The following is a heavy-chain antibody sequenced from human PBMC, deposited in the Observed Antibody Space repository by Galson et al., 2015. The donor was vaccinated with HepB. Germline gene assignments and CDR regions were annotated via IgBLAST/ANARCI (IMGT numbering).Heavy chain of an antibody. CDR1: GGTFSSYT. Sequence: SVKVSCKASGGTFSSYTISWVRQAPGQGLEWVGIINPSGGSTNYAQKFQGRVTMTRDTSTGTVYMELSSLRSEDTAVYCCTRSRSSDYPSAIDYWGQGTLVTVSS. J-gene: IGHJ4*02. CDR2: INPSGGST. D-gene: IGHD3-22*01. V-gene: IGHV1-46*01. CDR3: TRSRSSDYPSAIDY.